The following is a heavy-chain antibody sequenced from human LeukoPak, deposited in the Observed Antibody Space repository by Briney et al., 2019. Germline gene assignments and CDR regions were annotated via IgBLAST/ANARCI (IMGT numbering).Heavy chain of an antibody. V-gene: IGHV1-18*01. J-gene: IGHJ4*02. CDR1: GYTFTSYG. D-gene: IGHD2-2*01. Sequence: ASVKVSCKASGYTFTSYGISWVRQAPGQGLEWMGWISAYNGNTNYAQKLQGRVTMTTDTSTSTAYMELRSLRSEDTAVYYCARGCGSTSCSPPGYWGQGTLVTVSS. CDR2: ISAYNGNT. CDR3: ARGCGSTSCSPPGY.